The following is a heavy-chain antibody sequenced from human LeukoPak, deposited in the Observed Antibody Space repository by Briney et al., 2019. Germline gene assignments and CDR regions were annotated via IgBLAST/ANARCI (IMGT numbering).Heavy chain of an antibody. Sequence: PGGSLRLSCVASGFTFSSYWMHWVRQAPGKGLEWVAVISYDGSNKYYADSVKGRFTISRDNAKNSLYLRMNSLRAEDTAVYYCARDHQGAFDIWGQGTMVTVSS. V-gene: IGHV3-30*03. CDR1: GFTFSSYW. CDR3: ARDHQGAFDI. CDR2: ISYDGSNK. J-gene: IGHJ3*02.